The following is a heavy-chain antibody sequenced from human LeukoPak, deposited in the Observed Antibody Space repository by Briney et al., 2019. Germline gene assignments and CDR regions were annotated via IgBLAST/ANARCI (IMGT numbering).Heavy chain of an antibody. CDR2: INEDGRIT. CDR3: AKVRLYGDYPEIDY. V-gene: IGHV3-74*01. D-gene: IGHD4-17*01. J-gene: IGHJ4*02. CDR1: GFTFRTYW. Sequence: GGSLRLSCAVSGFTFRTYWMHWVRQVPGKGLVWVSRINEDGRITNYANSVTGRFRISRDDAENTLYLQMNSLRAEDTAVYYCAKVRLYGDYPEIDYWGQGTLVAVSS.